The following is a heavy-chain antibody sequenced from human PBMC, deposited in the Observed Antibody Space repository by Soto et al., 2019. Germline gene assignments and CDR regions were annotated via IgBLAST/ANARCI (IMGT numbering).Heavy chain of an antibody. J-gene: IGHJ4*02. CDR1: GFSISDSW. CDR3: NTYDYIRGNYRVRWAY. CDR2: IKSKTDGGTT. Sequence: EVQLVESGGGLVKPGGSLRVSCAASGFSISDSWMSWVRQAPGKGLEWVARIKSKTDGGTTDYAAPVTGRFTISRDDSKNTLSLQMSSLKTEDTAIYYCNTYDYIRGNYRVRWAYWVLGTMVTVSS. D-gene: IGHD3-16*02. V-gene: IGHV3-15*01.